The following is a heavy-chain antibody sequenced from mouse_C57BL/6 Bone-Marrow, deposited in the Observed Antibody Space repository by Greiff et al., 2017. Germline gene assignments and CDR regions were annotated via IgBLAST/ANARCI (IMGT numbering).Heavy chain of an antibody. J-gene: IGHJ1*03. Sequence: VQLQQPGAELVRPGSSVKLSCKASGYTFTSYWMHWVKQRPIQGLEWIGNIDPSDSETHYNQKFKDKATLTVDKSSSTAYMQLSSLTSEASAVYHCARENWDWYDDVWGTGTTVTVSS. CDR3: ARENWDWYDDV. V-gene: IGHV1-52*01. D-gene: IGHD4-1*01. CDR2: IDPSDSET. CDR1: GYTFTSYW.